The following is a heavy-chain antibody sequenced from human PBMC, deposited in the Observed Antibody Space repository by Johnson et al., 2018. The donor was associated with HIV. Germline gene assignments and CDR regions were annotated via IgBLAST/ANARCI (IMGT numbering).Heavy chain of an antibody. D-gene: IGHD1-26*01. Sequence: QVQLVESGGGLVKAGGSLRLSCAASGFIFNDYYMSWIRQAPGKGLEWVAVISYDGSNKYYADSVKGRFTISRDNSKNTLYLQMNSLRAEDTAVYYCAKDLVWNSGSYWDAFDVWGQGTKVTVSS. V-gene: IGHV3-30*14. J-gene: IGHJ3*01. CDR1: GFIFNDYY. CDR2: ISYDGSNK. CDR3: AKDLVWNSGSYWDAFDV.